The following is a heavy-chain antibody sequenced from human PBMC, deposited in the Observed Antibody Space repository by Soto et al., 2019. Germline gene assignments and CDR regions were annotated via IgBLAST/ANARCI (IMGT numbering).Heavy chain of an antibody. CDR2: ISSSSSYI. J-gene: IGHJ6*02. CDR3: AGNSLRYYYGMDV. V-gene: IGHV3-21*01. CDR1: GFTFSSYS. D-gene: IGHD4-4*01. Sequence: GGSLRLSCAASGFTFSSYSMNWVRQAPGKGLEWVSSISSSSSYIYYADSVKGRFTISRDNAKNSLYLQMNSLRAEDTAAYYCAGNSLRYYYGMDVWGQGTTVTVS.